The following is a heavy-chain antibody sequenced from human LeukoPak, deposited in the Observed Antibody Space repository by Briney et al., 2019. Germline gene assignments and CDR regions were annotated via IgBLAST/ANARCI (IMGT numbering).Heavy chain of an antibody. D-gene: IGHD3-3*01. V-gene: IGHV4-4*07. CDR3: ARDGRDTIFGVVANYFDY. CDR2: IYTSGST. Sequence: SETLSLTCTVSGGSISSYYWSWIRQPAGKGLEWTGRIYTSGSTNYNPSLKSRVTMSVDTSKNQFSLKLSSVTAADTAVYYCARDGRDTIFGVVANYFDYWGQGTLVTVSS. J-gene: IGHJ4*02. CDR1: GGSISSYY.